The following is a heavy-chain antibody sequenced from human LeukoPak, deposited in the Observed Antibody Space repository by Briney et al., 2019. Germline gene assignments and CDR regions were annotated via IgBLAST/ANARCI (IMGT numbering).Heavy chain of an antibody. J-gene: IGHJ5*02. CDR2: MNPNSGNT. Sequence: ASVKVSCKASGYTFTSYDINWVRQATGQGLEWMGWMNPNSGNTGYAQKFQGRVTMARNTSISTAYMELSSLRSEDTAVYYCAREIVVVVAARPRVRFDPWGQGTLVTVSS. D-gene: IGHD2-15*01. V-gene: IGHV1-8*01. CDR1: GYTFTSYD. CDR3: AREIVVVVAARPRVRFDP.